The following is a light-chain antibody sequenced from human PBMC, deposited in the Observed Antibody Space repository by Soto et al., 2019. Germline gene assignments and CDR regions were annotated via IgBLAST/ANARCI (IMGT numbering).Light chain of an antibody. J-gene: IGKJ1*01. CDR3: QQYGSSPMT. CDR2: GAA. CDR1: QSVSSNY. V-gene: IGKV3-20*01. Sequence: EIVLTQSPGTLSLSPGERATLSCRASQSVSSNYLAWYQQNPGQAPRLLIYGAASRATGIPDRFSGSGSGTDFTLTISRLEPEEFAVYYCQQYGSSPMTFGEGTKVEIK.